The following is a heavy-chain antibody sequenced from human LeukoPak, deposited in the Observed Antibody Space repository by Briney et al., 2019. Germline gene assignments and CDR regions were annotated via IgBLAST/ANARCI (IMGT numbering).Heavy chain of an antibody. Sequence: PGGSLRLSCAASGFTFSSYSMNWVRQAPGKGLEWVSYISSSSTIYYADSVMGRFTISRDNAKNSLYLQMNSLRAEDTAVYYCARDRGIVGARVWFDPWGQGTLVTVSS. J-gene: IGHJ5*02. CDR2: ISSSSTI. V-gene: IGHV3-48*01. D-gene: IGHD1-26*01. CDR1: GFTFSSYS. CDR3: ARDRGIVGARVWFDP.